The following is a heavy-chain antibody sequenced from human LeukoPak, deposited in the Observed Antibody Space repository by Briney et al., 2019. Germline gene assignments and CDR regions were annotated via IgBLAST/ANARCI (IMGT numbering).Heavy chain of an antibody. D-gene: IGHD6-19*01. V-gene: IGHV1-69*04. CDR1: GGTFSSYA. CDR3: ARGPGSSGWYFISLEYYFDY. CDR2: IIPILGIA. J-gene: IGHJ4*02. Sequence: ASVKVSCKASGGTFSSYAISWVRQAPGQGLEWMGRIIPILGIANYAQKFQGRVTITADKSTSTAYMELSSLRSEDTAVYYCARGPGSSGWYFISLEYYFDYWGQGTLVTVSS.